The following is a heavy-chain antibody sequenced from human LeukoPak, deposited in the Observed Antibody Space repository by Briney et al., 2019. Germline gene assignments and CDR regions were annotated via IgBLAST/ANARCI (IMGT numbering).Heavy chain of an antibody. V-gene: IGHV3-64D*06. J-gene: IGHJ3*02. CDR1: GFTFSSYA. Sequence: GGSLRLSCSASGFTFSSYAMHWVRQAPGKGLEYVSAISSNGGSTYYADSVKGRFTISRDNSKNTLYLQMSSLRAEDTAVYYCVKDYIAAAGTGAFDIWGQGTMVTVSS. CDR2: ISSNGGST. D-gene: IGHD6-13*01. CDR3: VKDYIAAAGTGAFDI.